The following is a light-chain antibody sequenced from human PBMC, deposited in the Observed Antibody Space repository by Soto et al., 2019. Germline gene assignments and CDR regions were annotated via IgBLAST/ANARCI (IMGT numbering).Light chain of an antibody. J-gene: IGLJ3*02. CDR1: SSNIGSNT. Sequence: QSVLTQPPSASGTPGQRVTIAWSGSSSNIGSNTVNWYQQLPGTAPKLLIYSNNQRPSGVPDRFSGSKSGTSASLAISGLQSEDEADYYCAAWDDSLNGWVFGGMTKLTVL. CDR3: AAWDDSLNGWV. V-gene: IGLV1-44*01. CDR2: SNN.